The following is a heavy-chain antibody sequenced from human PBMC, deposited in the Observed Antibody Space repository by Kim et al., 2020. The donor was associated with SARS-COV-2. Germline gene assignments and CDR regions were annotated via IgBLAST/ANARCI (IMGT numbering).Heavy chain of an antibody. V-gene: IGHV3-7*04. Sequence: GGSLRLSCAASGFTFSRYWMSWVRQAPGKGLEWVANIKQDESEKYYVDSVRGRFTISRDNAKNSLYLQMNSLSPEDTAVYYCARGLEGDSWGQGTLVTVS. CDR2: IKQDESEK. CDR1: GFTFSRYW. J-gene: IGHJ4*02. CDR3: ARGLEGDS.